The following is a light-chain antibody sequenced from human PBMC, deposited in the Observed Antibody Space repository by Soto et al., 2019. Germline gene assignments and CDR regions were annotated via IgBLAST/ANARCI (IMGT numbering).Light chain of an antibody. CDR2: LAS. CDR3: MQPLQSPVYT. V-gene: IGKV2-28*01. J-gene: IGKJ2*01. CDR1: QSLLHANGNTY. Sequence: DIVMTQFPLSLPVSPGESASISCTSSQSLLHANGNTYLDWYRQKPGQSPQLLISLASNRSSGVPDRFSGSGSGTEFTLKIDRVEADDVAVYYCMQPLQSPVYTFGQGTRLEIK.